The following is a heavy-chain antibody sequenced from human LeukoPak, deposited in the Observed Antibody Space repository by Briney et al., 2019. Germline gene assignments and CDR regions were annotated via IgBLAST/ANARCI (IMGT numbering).Heavy chain of an antibody. D-gene: IGHD6-19*01. Sequence: ASVKVSCKGSGYTFSNFDINWVRQATGQGLEWMGWMNPNSGNTGYAQELQGRVTMTMNTSISTAHIELSSLRSEDTAVYYCARGPQWRGDYYYMDVWGTGTTVTVSS. CDR2: MNPNSGNT. CDR1: GYTFSNFD. CDR3: ARGPQWRGDYYYMDV. V-gene: IGHV1-8*01. J-gene: IGHJ6*03.